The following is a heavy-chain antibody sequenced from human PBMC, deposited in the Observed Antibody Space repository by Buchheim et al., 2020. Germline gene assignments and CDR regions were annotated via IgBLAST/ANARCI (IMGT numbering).Heavy chain of an antibody. CDR2: IYYSGST. D-gene: IGHD4-23*01. V-gene: IGHV4-59*11. Sequence: QVQLQESGPGLVKPSEILSLTCTVSGGSISSHYWSWVRQTPGKGLEWIGFIYYSGSTIYNPSLKSRITISLDTSQNQFSLRLNSVTAADTTVYYCTKGRGHGYGDNPGIFDSWGQGTL. CDR3: TKGRGHGYGDNPGIFDS. CDR1: GGSISSHY. J-gene: IGHJ4*02.